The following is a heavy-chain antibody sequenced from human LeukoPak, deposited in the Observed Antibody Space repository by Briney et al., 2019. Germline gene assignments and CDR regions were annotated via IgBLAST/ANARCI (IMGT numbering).Heavy chain of an antibody. CDR1: GFTVTYYY. V-gene: IGHV3-53*01. Sequence: GGSLRLSCAASGFTVTYYYMSWVRQAPGKGLEWVSVIWTDGGTYYADSVRGRFTISRDDSKNTLFLQMDSLRAEDTAVYYCAKDKRDYVWGTDAFDIWGQGTMVTVSS. CDR3: AKDKRDYVWGTDAFDI. J-gene: IGHJ3*02. D-gene: IGHD3-16*01. CDR2: IWTDGGT.